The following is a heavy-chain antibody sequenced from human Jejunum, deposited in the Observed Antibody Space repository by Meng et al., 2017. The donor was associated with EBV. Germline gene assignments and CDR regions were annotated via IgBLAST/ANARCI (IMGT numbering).Heavy chain of an antibody. Sequence: QVQLVEFGGALVQPVSSVRPSCAASGVTFSGHDMQGVRQAPDKGLKGVALISNDGNNKYSADSVKRRFTISRDCAKNTLYLRMYSLRRDDTALYYCTREWGADYWGKGTLVTVSS. CDR2: ISNDGNNK. V-gene: IGHV3-30-3*01. D-gene: IGHD3-16*01. J-gene: IGHJ4*02. CDR1: GVTFSGHD. CDR3: TREWGADY.